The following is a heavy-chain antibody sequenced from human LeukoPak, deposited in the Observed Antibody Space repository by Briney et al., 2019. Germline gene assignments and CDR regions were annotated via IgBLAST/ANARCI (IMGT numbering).Heavy chain of an antibody. CDR3: AREGYCTGGTCFDN. J-gene: IGHJ4*02. D-gene: IGHD2-8*02. V-gene: IGHV1-2*02. CDR1: GYTFTVYY. CDR2: INPNSGGT. Sequence: ASVTVSCKASGYTFTVYYLHWVRQAPGQGLEWMGWINPNSGGTDYAQKFQGRVTTTRDTSISTVYMELSRLRSDDTAVYYCAREGYCTGGTCFDNWGQGTLVTVSS.